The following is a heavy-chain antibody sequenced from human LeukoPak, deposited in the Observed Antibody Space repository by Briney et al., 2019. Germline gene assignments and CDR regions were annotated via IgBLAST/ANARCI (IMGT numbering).Heavy chain of an antibody. CDR1: GYTFTSYG. Sequence: GASVKLSCKASGYTFTSYGISWVRRAPGQGLEWMGWISAYNGNTNYAQKLHGRVTMTTDTSTSTDYMELRSLRSDDTAVYYCARGQTGYNLVYFDYWGQGTLVTVSS. V-gene: IGHV1-18*01. D-gene: IGHD5-24*01. CDR2: ISAYNGNT. CDR3: ARGQTGYNLVYFDY. J-gene: IGHJ4*02.